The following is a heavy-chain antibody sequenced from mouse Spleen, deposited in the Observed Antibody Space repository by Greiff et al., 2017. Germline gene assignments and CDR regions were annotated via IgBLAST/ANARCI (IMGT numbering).Heavy chain of an antibody. J-gene: IGHJ2*01. CDR2: IYPGSGNT. D-gene: IGHD4-1*01. CDR1: GYSFTSYY. Sequence: QVQLQQSGPELVKPGASVKISCKASGYSFTSYYIHWVKQRPGQGLEWIGWIYPGSGNTKYNEKFKGKATLTADTSSSTAYMQLSSLTSEDSAVYYCARSGTRDYFDYWGQGTTLTVSS. V-gene: IGHV1-66*01. CDR3: ARSGTRDYFDY.